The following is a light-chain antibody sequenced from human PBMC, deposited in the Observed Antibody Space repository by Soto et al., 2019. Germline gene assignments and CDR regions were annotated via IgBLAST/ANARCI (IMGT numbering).Light chain of an antibody. Sequence: IPLTQSPSTLSASFGYRVTVTCLASQGIGTYLVWYQQKSGKAPTVLIYASSTLQTGVPSRFSGSGSGTDFSLTISSLHPEDVATYYCQQVDSYPRTFGQGSKVDIK. CDR3: QQVDSYPRT. V-gene: IGKV1-9*01. CDR2: ASS. J-gene: IGKJ1*01. CDR1: QGIGTY.